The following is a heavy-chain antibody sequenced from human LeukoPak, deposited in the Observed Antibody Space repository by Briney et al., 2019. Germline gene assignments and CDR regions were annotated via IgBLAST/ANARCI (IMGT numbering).Heavy chain of an antibody. D-gene: IGHD6-19*01. Sequence: SETLSLTCTVSGGSISSYYWSWIRQCPGKGLEWIEYIYYSGSTNYNPSLKSRVTISVDTSKNQFSLKLSSVTAADTAVYYCARSQGEAVAGPFDYWGQGTLVTVSS. J-gene: IGHJ4*02. V-gene: IGHV4-59*01. CDR1: GGSISSYY. CDR3: ARSQGEAVAGPFDY. CDR2: IYYSGST.